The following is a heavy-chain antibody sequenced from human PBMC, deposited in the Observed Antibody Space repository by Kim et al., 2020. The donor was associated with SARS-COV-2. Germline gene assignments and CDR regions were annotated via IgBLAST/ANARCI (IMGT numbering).Heavy chain of an antibody. V-gene: IGHV3-53*01. J-gene: IGHJ4*02. D-gene: IGHD5-12*01. CDR3: ARDRNSGNDVFDY. Sequence: YADSVKGRFSISRDNSKNTVYLQMNSLRAEDTAVYYCARDRNSGNDVFDYWGQGTLVTVSS.